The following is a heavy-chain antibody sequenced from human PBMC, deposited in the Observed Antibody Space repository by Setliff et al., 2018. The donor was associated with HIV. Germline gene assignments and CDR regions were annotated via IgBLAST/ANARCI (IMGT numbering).Heavy chain of an antibody. J-gene: IGHJ4*02. CDR1: GFTFSKYW. CDR3: DPPSGY. Sequence: GSLRLSCAASGFTFSKYWMSWVRQAPGKGLEWVASVNPDGSEASSVGSMKGRFTVSRDNAKNSLSLQMNSLRVEDTAVYCADPPSGYWGQGTLVTVSS. V-gene: IGHV3-7*01. CDR2: VNPDGSEA. D-gene: IGHD3-10*01.